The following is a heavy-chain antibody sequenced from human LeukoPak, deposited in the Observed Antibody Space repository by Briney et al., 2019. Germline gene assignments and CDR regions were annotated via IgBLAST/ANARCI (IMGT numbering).Heavy chain of an antibody. CDR2: ISGSGGST. CDR3: AKGPWFGELLTYYFDY. Sequence: PGGSLRLSCAASGFTFSSYSMNWVRQAPGKGLEWVSAISGSGGSTYYADSVKGRFTISRDNSKNTLYLQMNSLRAEDTAVYYRAKGPWFGELLTYYFDYWGQGTLVTVSS. D-gene: IGHD3-10*01. V-gene: IGHV3-23*01. J-gene: IGHJ4*02. CDR1: GFTFSSYS.